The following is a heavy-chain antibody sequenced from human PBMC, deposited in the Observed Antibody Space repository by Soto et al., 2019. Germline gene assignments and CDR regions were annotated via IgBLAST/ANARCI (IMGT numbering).Heavy chain of an antibody. D-gene: IGHD2-15*01. CDR2: INHSGST. Sequence: SETLSLTCAVYGGSFSGYYWSWIRQPPGKGLEWIGEINHSGSTNYNPSLKSRVTISVDTSKNQFSLKLSSVTAADTAVYYCARGACSGGSCYTFDYWGQGTLVTVSS. CDR3: ARGACSGGSCYTFDY. J-gene: IGHJ4*02. V-gene: IGHV4-34*01. CDR1: GGSFSGYY.